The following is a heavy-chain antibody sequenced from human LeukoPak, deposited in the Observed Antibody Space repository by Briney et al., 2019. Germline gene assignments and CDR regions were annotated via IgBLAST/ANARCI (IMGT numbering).Heavy chain of an antibody. CDR1: GFTFSSYA. J-gene: IGHJ5*02. CDR3: AKYFYGSGSYPNWFDP. CDR2: ISGSGGST. V-gene: IGHV3-23*01. D-gene: IGHD3-10*01. Sequence: GGSLRLSCAASGFTFSSYAMSWVRQAPGKGLEWVSAISGSGGSTYYADSVKGRFTISRDNSKNTLYLQMNSLRAEDTAVYYCAKYFYGSGSYPNWFDPWGQGTLVTVSS.